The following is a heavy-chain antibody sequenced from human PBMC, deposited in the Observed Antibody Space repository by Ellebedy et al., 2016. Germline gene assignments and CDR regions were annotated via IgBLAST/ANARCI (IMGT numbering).Heavy chain of an antibody. CDR3: AKWNAAWNAFDV. CDR1: GGSVSSDY. J-gene: IGHJ3*01. Sequence: SETLSLTCNVFGGSVSSDYWNWIRRPPGKGLEWIGFVFHTGATLYNPSLKSRVTMSVDTSKSQISLRLMSVTAADTAVYYCAKWNAAWNAFDVWGLGTMVTVSS. V-gene: IGHV4-59*02. CDR2: VFHTGAT. D-gene: IGHD1-1*01.